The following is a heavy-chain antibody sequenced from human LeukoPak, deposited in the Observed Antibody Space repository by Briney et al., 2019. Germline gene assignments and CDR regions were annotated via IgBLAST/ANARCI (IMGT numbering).Heavy chain of an antibody. CDR1: GFTVSSNY. J-gene: IGHJ3*02. Sequence: PGGSLRLSCAASGFTVSSNYMSWVRQAPGKGLVWVSRINSDGSSTSYADSVKGRFTISRDNAKNTLYLQMNSLRAEDTAVYYCAREERGGAFDIWGQGTMVTVSS. V-gene: IGHV3-74*01. D-gene: IGHD3-16*01. CDR3: AREERGGAFDI. CDR2: INSDGSST.